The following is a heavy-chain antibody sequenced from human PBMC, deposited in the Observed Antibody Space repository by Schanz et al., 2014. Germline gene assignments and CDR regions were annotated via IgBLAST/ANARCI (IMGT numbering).Heavy chain of an antibody. CDR3: AKDGIMVQGVIWERYFDH. CDR1: GFPFNEYG. J-gene: IGHJ4*02. V-gene: IGHV3-9*01. CDR2: ISWNSGSI. D-gene: IGHD3-10*01. Sequence: EVQLVESGGGLVQPGRSLRLSCAASGFPFNEYGMLWVRQAPGKGLEWVSSISWNSGSIDYADSVKGRFTISRDNAKNSLYLQMNSLRAEDTALYYCAKDGIMVQGVIWERYFDHWGQGTLVTVSS.